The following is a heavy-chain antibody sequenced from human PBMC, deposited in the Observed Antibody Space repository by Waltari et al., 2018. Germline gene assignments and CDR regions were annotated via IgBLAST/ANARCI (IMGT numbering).Heavy chain of an antibody. CDR3: ARLIRRAAAGVDY. V-gene: IGHV4-39*01. CDR2: IYYRGST. D-gene: IGHD6-13*01. CDR1: GGSISSSSYY. Sequence: QLQLQESGPGLVKPSETLSLTCTVSGGSISSSSYYWGWIRQPPGKGLEWIGSIYYRGSTYYNPSLKSRVTISVDTSKNQFSLKLSSVTAADTAVYYCARLIRRAAAGVDYWGQGTLVTVSS. J-gene: IGHJ4*02.